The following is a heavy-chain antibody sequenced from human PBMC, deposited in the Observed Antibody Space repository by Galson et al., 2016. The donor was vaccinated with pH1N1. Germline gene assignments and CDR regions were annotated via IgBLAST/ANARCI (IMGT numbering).Heavy chain of an antibody. Sequence: PALVKPTQTLTLTCNLTGFSLITPAVGVVVIRQPPGKALEWLAVIYWNDDKRYSPSLKSRLTITKDTSKNQVVLTMTNMDPVDTATYYCAHLGYGDCVGYFDYWGQGTLVTVSS. J-gene: IGHJ4*02. CDR2: IYWNDDK. CDR3: AHLGYGDCVGYFDY. D-gene: IGHD4-17*01. V-gene: IGHV2-5*01. CDR1: GFSLITPAVG.